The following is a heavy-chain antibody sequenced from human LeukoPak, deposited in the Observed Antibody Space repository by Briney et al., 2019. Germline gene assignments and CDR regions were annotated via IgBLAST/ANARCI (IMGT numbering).Heavy chain of an antibody. CDR2: ISSSGSTI. J-gene: IGHJ4*02. CDR1: GFTFSSYE. D-gene: IGHD3-10*01. CDR3: ASSSWFGELFDY. Sequence: GGSLRLSCAASGFTFSSYEMNWVRQAPGKGLEWVSYISSSGSTIYYADSVKGRFTTSGDNAKNSLYLQMNSLRAEDTAVYYCASSSWFGELFDYWGQGTLVTVSS. V-gene: IGHV3-48*03.